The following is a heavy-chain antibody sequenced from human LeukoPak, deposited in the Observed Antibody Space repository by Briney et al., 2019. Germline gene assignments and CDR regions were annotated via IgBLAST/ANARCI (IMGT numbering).Heavy chain of an antibody. CDR3: ARDTDGSLDF. V-gene: IGHV3-7*01. J-gene: IGHJ4*02. D-gene: IGHD1-26*01. Sequence: GGSLRLSCAAPGFTFTNSWMAWVRQAPGKGLEWVANIKQDGSTKHYADSLKGRFTISRDNPKNSLYLQMNSLRADDTAVYYCARDTDGSLDFWGQGILVTVAS. CDR2: IKQDGSTK. CDR1: GFTFTNSW.